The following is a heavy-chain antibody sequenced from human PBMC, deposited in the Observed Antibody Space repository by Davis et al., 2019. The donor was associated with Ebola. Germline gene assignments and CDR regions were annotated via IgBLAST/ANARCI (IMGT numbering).Heavy chain of an antibody. Sequence: GESLKISCAASGFSFRTYWMSWVRQAPGKGLEWLANIKEDGSEKFYVDSLKGRFAISRANAKNSLFLQINSLGAEDTAVYYCARERVTCGGGSCYYSGLDVWGLGTTVTVSS. CDR2: IKEDGSEK. CDR1: GFSFRTYW. CDR3: ARERVTCGGGSCYYSGLDV. V-gene: IGHV3-7*03. J-gene: IGHJ6*02. D-gene: IGHD2-15*01.